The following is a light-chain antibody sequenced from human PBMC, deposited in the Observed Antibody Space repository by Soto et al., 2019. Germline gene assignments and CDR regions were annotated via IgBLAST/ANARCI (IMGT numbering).Light chain of an antibody. CDR2: GAS. CDR1: QSIGYY. CDR3: QPYNNWPS. J-gene: IGKJ5*01. V-gene: IGKV3D-15*01. Sequence: EVVLTQAPATLSLSSGERATLSCRASQSIGYYLAWYQQKPGQAPRLLIQGASSRATGIPDRFSGSGSETEFTLTIRSLQSEDFAVYFCQPYNNWPSFGGGTRVEIK.